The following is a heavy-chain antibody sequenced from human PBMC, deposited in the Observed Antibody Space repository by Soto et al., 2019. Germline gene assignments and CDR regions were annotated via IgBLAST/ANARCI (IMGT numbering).Heavy chain of an antibody. Sequence: GGSLRLSCAASGFTFSKYSMNWVRQAPGKGLEWVSYIDDSSSIIYYADSVKGRFTISRDNAKNSLYLQMNSLRAEDTAVYYCASSTPTVAGMDDWGQGTLVTAPQ. CDR3: ASSTPTVAGMDD. CDR2: IDDSSSII. J-gene: IGHJ4*02. CDR1: GFTFSKYS. V-gene: IGHV3-48*01. D-gene: IGHD6-19*01.